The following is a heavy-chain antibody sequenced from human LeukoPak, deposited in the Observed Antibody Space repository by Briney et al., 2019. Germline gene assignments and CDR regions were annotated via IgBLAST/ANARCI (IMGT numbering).Heavy chain of an antibody. CDR1: GVTCSSYS. CDR2: ISSSSSTI. Sequence: GGSLRLSWAASGVTCSSYSMNWGRQGPGKGLGWGSYISSSSSTIYCADSVKGRFTISRDNAKNSLYLQMNSLRAEDTAVYYCARAMYNWNDGGCYYYYYMDVWGKGTTVTVSS. CDR3: ARAMYNWNDGGCYYYYYMDV. V-gene: IGHV3-48*04. J-gene: IGHJ6*03. D-gene: IGHD1-1*01.